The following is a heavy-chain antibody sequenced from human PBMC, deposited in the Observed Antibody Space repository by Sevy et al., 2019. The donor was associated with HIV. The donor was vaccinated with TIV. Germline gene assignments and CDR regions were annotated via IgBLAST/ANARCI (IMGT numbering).Heavy chain of an antibody. V-gene: IGHV3-53*01. Sequence: GGSLRLSCAASGFTVSSNYKSWVRQAPGKGLEWVSVIYSGGSTYYADSVKGRFTISRDNSKNTLYLQMNSLRAEDTAVYYCARDGPDITIFGVVTYGMDVWGQGTTVTVSS. CDR3: ARDGPDITIFGVVTYGMDV. D-gene: IGHD3-3*01. J-gene: IGHJ6*02. CDR1: GFTVSSNY. CDR2: IYSGGST.